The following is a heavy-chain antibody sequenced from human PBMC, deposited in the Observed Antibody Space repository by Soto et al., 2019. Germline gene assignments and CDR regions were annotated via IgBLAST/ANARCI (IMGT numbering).Heavy chain of an antibody. V-gene: IGHV3-23*01. Sequence: HPGGSLRLSCAASGFTFSRYVMSGVLQAPGKGLEWVSAITGSGDSTYYADSVKGRFTVSRDNSKNTLYLRMNSLRAEDTAVYYCAKVFVFTIREGFDYWGLGTLVTVSS. CDR2: ITGSGDST. CDR1: GFTFSRYV. D-gene: IGHD3-3*01. J-gene: IGHJ4*02. CDR3: AKVFVFTIREGFDY.